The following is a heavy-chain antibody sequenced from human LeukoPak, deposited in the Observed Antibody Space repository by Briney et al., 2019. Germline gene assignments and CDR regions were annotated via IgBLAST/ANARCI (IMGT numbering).Heavy chain of an antibody. CDR2: ISGSGGSS. D-gene: IGHD1-1*01. CDR1: GFTFSSYX. V-gene: IGHV3-23*01. J-gene: IGHJ4*02. CDR3: SLWTRFDY. Sequence: GGSLRXSCAXSGFTFSSYXXXXXRQAPGKXLDWVSTISGSGGSSXXADSVKGRFTIXRDNSKNTLYLQMNSLRAEDTAVYYCSLWTRFDYWGQGTLVTVSS.